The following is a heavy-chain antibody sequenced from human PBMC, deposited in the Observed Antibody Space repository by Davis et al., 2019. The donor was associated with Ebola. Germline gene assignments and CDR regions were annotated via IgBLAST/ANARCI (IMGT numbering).Heavy chain of an antibody. J-gene: IGHJ4*02. Sequence: SETLSLTCTVSGGSISSYYWSFLIPPPFKGLEWIVYIYYSGSTNYTPSLKSRVTISIDTSKNQVSRKLSSGNAADTAVYYCVRGDGRFDYWGQGALGTVSS. V-gene: IGHV4-59*08. CDR2: IYYSGST. CDR3: VRGDGRFDY. CDR1: GGSISSYY. D-gene: IGHD5-24*01.